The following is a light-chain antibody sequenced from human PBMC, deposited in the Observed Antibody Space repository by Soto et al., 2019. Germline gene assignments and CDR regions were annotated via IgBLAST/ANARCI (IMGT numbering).Light chain of an antibody. J-gene: IGLJ1*01. V-gene: IGLV1-47*01. CDR3: AAWDDSLSGRGV. Sequence: QSALTQPPSASGTPGQRVTISCSGSSSNIGSNYVYWYQQLPGTAPKLLIYRNNQRPSGVPDRFSGSKSGTSASLAISGLRSEDEADYYCAAWDDSLSGRGVFGTATKVTVL. CDR1: SSNIGSNY. CDR2: RNN.